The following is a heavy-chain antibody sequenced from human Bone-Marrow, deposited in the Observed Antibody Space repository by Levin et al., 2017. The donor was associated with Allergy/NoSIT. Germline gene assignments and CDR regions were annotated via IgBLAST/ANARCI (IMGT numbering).Heavy chain of an antibody. D-gene: IGHD2-2*01. J-gene: IGHJ6*02. V-gene: IGHV3-43D*04. CDR1: GFTFDDYA. Sequence: GGSLRLSCAASGFTFDDYAMHWVRQAPGKGLEWVSLISWDGGSTYYADSVKGRFTISRDNSKNSLYLQMNSLRAEDTALYYCAKDTYCSSTSCYPTVGTFYYYYGMDVWGQGTTVTVSS. CDR2: ISWDGGST. CDR3: AKDTYCSSTSCYPTVGTFYYYYGMDV.